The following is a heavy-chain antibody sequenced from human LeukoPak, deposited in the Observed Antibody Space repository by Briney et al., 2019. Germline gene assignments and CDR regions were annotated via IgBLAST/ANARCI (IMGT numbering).Heavy chain of an antibody. J-gene: IGHJ6*03. Sequence: GGSLKLSCAASGFMFRDCGMHWVRQAPGKGLEWVSFIWNDGRSEHYADSVQGRFSVSRDNSDNTLYLHMTNLRPDDTAVYYCAKDPGATAWGYYMDVWGTGTTVTVS. D-gene: IGHD7-27*01. V-gene: IGHV3-30*02. CDR3: AKDPGATAWGYYMDV. CDR2: IWNDGRSE. CDR1: GFMFRDCG.